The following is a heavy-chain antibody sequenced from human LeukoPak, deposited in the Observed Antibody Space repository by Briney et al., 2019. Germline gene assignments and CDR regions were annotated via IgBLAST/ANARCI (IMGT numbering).Heavy chain of an antibody. V-gene: IGHV3-7*01. D-gene: IGHD3-3*01. CDR3: ARSPLYDFWNPFDY. Sequence: GGSLRLSCAASGFTFSSYWMSWFRQAPGKGLEWVANIKQDGSEKYYVDSVKGRFTISRDNAKNSLYLQMNSLRAEDTAVYYCARSPLYDFWNPFDYWGQGTLVTVSS. CDR1: GFTFSSYW. J-gene: IGHJ4*02. CDR2: IKQDGSEK.